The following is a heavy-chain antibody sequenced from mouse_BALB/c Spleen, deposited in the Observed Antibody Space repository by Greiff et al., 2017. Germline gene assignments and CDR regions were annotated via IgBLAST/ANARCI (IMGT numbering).Heavy chain of an antibody. J-gene: IGHJ4*01. CDR2: IYPGDGDT. V-gene: IGHV1-82*01. CDR1: GYAFSSSW. Sequence: QVQLQQSGPELVKPGASVKISCKASGYAFSSSWMNWVKQRPGQGLEWIGRIYPGDGDTNYNGKFKGKATLTADKSSSTAYMQLSSLTSVDSAVYFCARPPLGLNAMDYWGQGTSVTVSS. D-gene: IGHD4-1*01. CDR3: ARPPLGLNAMDY.